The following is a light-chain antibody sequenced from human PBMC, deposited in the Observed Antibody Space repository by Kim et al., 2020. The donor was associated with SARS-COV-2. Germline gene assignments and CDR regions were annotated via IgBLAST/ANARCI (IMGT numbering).Light chain of an antibody. CDR1: SGHSSYA. CDR2: LNSDGSH. J-gene: IGLJ3*02. Sequence: QLVLTQSPSASASLGASVKLTCTLSSGHSSYAIAWHQQQPEKGPRFLMKLNSDGSHNKGDGIPDRFSGSSSGAERFLTISSLQSEDEADYYCQTWGSGLWVFGGGTQLTVL. V-gene: IGLV4-69*01. CDR3: QTWGSGLWV.